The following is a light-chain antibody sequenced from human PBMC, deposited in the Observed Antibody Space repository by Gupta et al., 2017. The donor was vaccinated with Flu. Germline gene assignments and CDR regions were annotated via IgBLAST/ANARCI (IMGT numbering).Light chain of an antibody. CDR1: NIGGKS. J-gene: IGLJ3*02. Sequence: SYVLTQPPSVSVAPGQTASITCGGNNIGGKSVFWYQQKPGQAPLLVVYDDSDRPSGIPKRLLCYNAGKKATPIIGRVEAGEEADDYWQVWESSSDQRVFGGGTRMTVL. CDR3: QVWESSSDQRV. CDR2: DDS. V-gene: IGLV3-21*02.